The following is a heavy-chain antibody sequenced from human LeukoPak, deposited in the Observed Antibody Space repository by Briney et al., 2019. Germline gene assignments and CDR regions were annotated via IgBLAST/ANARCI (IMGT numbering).Heavy chain of an antibody. J-gene: IGHJ6*04. CDR2: MGTASDT. Sequence: GGSLRLSCAASGFTLSNYDMHWVRQPTGEGLEWVSGMGTASDTYYAGSVNGRFTISRENAKNSFFLQMNSLTAGDTAVYYCARALYGSGVVWGKGTTVIVSS. CDR3: ARALYGSGVV. D-gene: IGHD3-10*01. V-gene: IGHV3-13*01. CDR1: GFTLSNYD.